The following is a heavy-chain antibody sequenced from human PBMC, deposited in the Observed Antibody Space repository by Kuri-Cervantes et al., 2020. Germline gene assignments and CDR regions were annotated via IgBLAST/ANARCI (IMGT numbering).Heavy chain of an antibody. CDR1: GFTFSSYA. D-gene: IGHD3-22*01. J-gene: IGHJ4*02. Sequence: GGSLRLSCAASGFTFSSYAMSWVRQAPGKGLEWVSAISGSGGSTYYADSVKGRFTISRDNSKNTLYLQMNSLRAEDTAVYYCARAPLSRIRHYYDSSGNGYYFDYWGQGTLVTVSS. V-gene: IGHV3-23*01. CDR3: ARAPLSRIRHYYDSSGNGYYFDY. CDR2: ISGSGGST.